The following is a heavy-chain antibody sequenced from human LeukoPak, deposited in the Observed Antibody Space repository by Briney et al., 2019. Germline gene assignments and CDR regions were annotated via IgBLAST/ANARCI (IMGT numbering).Heavy chain of an antibody. CDR3: AGLGELRGYNWFDP. CDR1: GGSISSYY. D-gene: IGHD4-23*01. J-gene: IGHJ5*02. V-gene: IGHV4-59*01. CDR2: IYYSGST. Sequence: SETLSLTCTVSGGSISSYYWSWIRQPPGKGLEWIGYIYYSGSTNYNPSLKSRVTISVDTSKNQFSLKLSSVTAADTAVYYCAGLGELRGYNWFDPWGQGTLVTVSS.